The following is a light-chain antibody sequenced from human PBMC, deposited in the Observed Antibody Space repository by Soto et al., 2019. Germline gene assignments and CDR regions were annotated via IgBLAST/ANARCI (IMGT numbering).Light chain of an antibody. CDR2: DVS. Sequence: QSALTQPRSASGSPGQSITISCTGTSSDVGGYNYVSWYQQHPAKAPKLMIYDVSKRPSGVPDRFSGSKSGNTASLTISGLQAEDEADYYCCSYAGGYTHAVFGGGTQLTVL. CDR1: SSDVGGYNY. J-gene: IGLJ2*01. CDR3: CSYAGGYTHAV. V-gene: IGLV2-11*01.